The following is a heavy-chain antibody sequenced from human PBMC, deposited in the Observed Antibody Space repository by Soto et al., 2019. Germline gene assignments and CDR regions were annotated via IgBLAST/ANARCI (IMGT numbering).Heavy chain of an antibody. J-gene: IGHJ5*02. CDR1: GFTFGDYA. V-gene: IGHV3-49*04. D-gene: IGHD3-22*01. CDR3: TQVSDDSKPS. CDR2: IRSKAYGGTT. Sequence: GGSLRLSCTASGFTFGDYAMSWVRQAPGKGLEWVGFIRSKAYGGTTEYAASVKGRFTISRDDSKSIAYLQMNSLKTEDTAVYYCTQVSDDSKPSWGQGTLVTVSS.